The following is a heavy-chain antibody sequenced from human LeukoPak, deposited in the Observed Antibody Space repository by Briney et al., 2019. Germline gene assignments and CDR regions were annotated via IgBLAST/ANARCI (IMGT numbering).Heavy chain of an antibody. CDR3: ARVWYCSSTSCKGFPDY. J-gene: IGHJ4*02. Sequence: ASVKVSCKASGYTFTSYGISWVRQAPGQGLEWMGRISAYNGNTNYAQKLQGRVTMTTDTSMSTAYMELRSLRSDDTAVYYCARVWYCSSTSCKGFPDYWGQGTLVTASS. CDR1: GYTFTSYG. V-gene: IGHV1-18*01. CDR2: ISAYNGNT. D-gene: IGHD2-2*01.